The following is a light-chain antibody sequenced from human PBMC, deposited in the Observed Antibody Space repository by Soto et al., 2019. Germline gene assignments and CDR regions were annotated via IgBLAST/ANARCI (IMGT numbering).Light chain of an antibody. CDR1: SSDGSGLPY. V-gene: IGLV2-14*03. CDR3: ASFTTWTTL. CDR2: DVN. Sequence: QSALTQPASVSGSPGQSITISCTGTSSDGSGLPYVSWYQQHPGKAPKLLIYDVNYRPSGVSDRFSGSKSGNTASLTISGLQAEDEADYYCASFTTWTTLFGGGTKLTVL. J-gene: IGLJ3*02.